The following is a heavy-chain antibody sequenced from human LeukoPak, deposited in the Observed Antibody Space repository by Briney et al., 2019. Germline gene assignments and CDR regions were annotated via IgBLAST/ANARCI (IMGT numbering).Heavy chain of an antibody. V-gene: IGHV3-30-3*02. CDR1: GSTFSSYA. D-gene: IGHD1-14*01. Sequence: GGSLRLSCAASGSTFSSYAMHWVRQAPGKGLEWVAVISYDGSNKYYADSVKGRFTISRDNSKNTLYLQMNSLRVEDTAIYYCAKYRNIRASPRDFDFWGQGTLVTVSS. CDR2: ISYDGSNK. J-gene: IGHJ4*02. CDR3: AKYRNIRASPRDFDF.